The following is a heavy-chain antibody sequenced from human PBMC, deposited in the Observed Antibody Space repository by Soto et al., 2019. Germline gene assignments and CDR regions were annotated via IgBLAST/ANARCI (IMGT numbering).Heavy chain of an antibody. D-gene: IGHD3-22*01. Sequence: QVQLQESGPGLVKPSETLSLTCAVSGDSISSYYCMWIRQPPGKGLESIGYLYYGRSANYNPSLRSRVTSSVTTSTNQCSLTLSSMTAADTAVDSWALRSMAVVPEYWGQVTLVSVSS. J-gene: IGHJ4*02. CDR3: ALRSMAVVPEY. V-gene: IGHV4-59*01. CDR2: LYYGRSA. CDR1: GDSISSYY.